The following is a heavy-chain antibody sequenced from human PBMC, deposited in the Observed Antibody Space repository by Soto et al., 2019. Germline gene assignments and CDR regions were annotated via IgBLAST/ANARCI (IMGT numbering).Heavy chain of an antibody. CDR1: GFTFSDYD. V-gene: IGHV3-11*01. D-gene: IGHD6-6*01. Sequence: ESGGGLVEPGGYLRISCAASGFTFSDYDMSWIRQSPGKGLEWVSSVSSSGTTMYFADSVKGRFTISRDNAKNSLYLQMNSLRAEDTAVYYCARMGPRAARPSYWGQGTLVTVSS. CDR3: ARMGPRAARPSY. J-gene: IGHJ4*02. CDR2: VSSSGTTM.